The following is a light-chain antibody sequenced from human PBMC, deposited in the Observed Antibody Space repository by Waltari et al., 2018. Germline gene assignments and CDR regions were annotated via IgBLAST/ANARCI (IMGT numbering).Light chain of an antibody. Sequence: DIQMTQSPSSLSASVGHRVTIACRASQNIDNYLSWYHQKPGEAPRLLIFSASSPHSGVPSRFTGSGSETDFALTIGGLQPEDSGIYYCQQSYNDPTTFGQGTRVQV. J-gene: IGKJ1*01. CDR2: SAS. CDR1: QNIDNY. CDR3: QQSYNDPTT. V-gene: IGKV1-39*01.